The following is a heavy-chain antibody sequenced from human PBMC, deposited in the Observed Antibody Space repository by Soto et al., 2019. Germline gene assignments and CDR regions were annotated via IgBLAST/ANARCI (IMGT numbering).Heavy chain of an antibody. D-gene: IGHD5-12*01. V-gene: IGHV3-7*01. Sequence: GGSLRLSCAASGFTFSSYWMSWVRQAPGKGLEWVANIKQDGSEKYYVDSVKGRFTISRDNAKNSLYLQMNSLRAEDTAVYYCAVHTPEYSGYDAPVYWGQGTLVTVSS. CDR3: AVHTPEYSGYDAPVY. CDR1: GFTFSSYW. CDR2: IKQDGSEK. J-gene: IGHJ4*02.